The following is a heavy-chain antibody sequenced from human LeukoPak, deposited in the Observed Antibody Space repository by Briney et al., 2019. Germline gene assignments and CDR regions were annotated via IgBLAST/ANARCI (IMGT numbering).Heavy chain of an antibody. V-gene: IGHV4-30-2*06. J-gene: IGHJ2*01. CDR1: GGSLSSGYY. Sequence: PSETLSLTCTVSGGSLSSGYYWSWIRQSPGKGLEWIGYIYYSGTTSYNPSFESRVTISVDRSKTRFSLKLTSVTAADTAVYYCARSAFAEGYFDLWGRGTLVTASS. CDR3: ARSAFAEGYFDL. CDR2: IYYSGTT.